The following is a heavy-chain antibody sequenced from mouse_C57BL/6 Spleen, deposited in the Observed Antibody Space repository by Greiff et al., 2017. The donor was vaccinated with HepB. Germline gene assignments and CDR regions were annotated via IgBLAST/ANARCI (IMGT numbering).Heavy chain of an antibody. CDR3: ARIDYYGSYAMDY. CDR2: IWTGGGT. V-gene: IGHV2-9-1*01. J-gene: IGHJ4*01. CDR1: GFSLTSYA. D-gene: IGHD1-1*01. Sequence: VHLVESGPGLVAPSQSLSITCTVSGFSLTSYAISWVRQPPGKGLEWLGVIWTGGGTNYNSALKSRLSISKDNSKSQVFLKMNSLQTDDTARYYCARIDYYGSYAMDYWGQGTSVTVSS.